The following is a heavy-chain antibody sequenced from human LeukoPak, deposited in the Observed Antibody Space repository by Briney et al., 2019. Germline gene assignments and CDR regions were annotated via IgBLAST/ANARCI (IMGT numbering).Heavy chain of an antibody. V-gene: IGHV1-8*01. CDR1: GYTFTSYD. Sequence: PWASVKVSCKASGYTFTSYDINWVRQATGQGLGWMGWMNPNSGNTGYAQKFQGRVTMTRNTSISTAYMELSRLRSDDTAVYYCARGPPLLDDFWSDLYYFDYWXXXTLVXVSS. CDR2: MNPNSGNT. D-gene: IGHD3-3*01. CDR3: ARGPPLLDDFWSDLYYFDY. J-gene: IGHJ4*01.